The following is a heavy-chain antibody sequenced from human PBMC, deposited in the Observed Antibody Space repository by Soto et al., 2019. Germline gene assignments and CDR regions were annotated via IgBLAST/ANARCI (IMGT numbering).Heavy chain of an antibody. CDR1: GGSISSSSYY. CDR3: ARLGTDYYGMDV. Sequence: SETLSLTCTVSGGSISSSSYYWGWIRQPPGKGLEWIGSIYYSGSTYYNPSLKSRVTISVDTSKNQFSLKLSSVTAADTAVYYCARLGTDYYGMDVWGQGTTVTVSS. CDR2: IYYSGST. J-gene: IGHJ6*02. V-gene: IGHV4-39*01. D-gene: IGHD2-8*02.